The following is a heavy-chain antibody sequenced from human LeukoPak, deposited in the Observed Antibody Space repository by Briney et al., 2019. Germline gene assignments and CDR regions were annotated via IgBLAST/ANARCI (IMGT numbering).Heavy chain of an antibody. J-gene: IGHJ4*02. D-gene: IGHD3-10*01. V-gene: IGHV4-34*01. CDR3: ARRHGTYYYGSGSFDY. CDR1: GGSFSGYY. Sequence: SETLPLTCAVYGGSFSGYYWSWIRQPPGKGLEWIGEINHSGSTNYNPSLKSRVTISVDTSKNQFSLKLSSVTAADTAVYYCARRHGTYYYGSGSFDYWGQGTLVTVSS. CDR2: INHSGST.